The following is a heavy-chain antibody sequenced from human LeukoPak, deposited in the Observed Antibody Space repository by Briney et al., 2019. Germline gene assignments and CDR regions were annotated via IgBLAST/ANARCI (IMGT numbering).Heavy chain of an antibody. CDR1: GFTFSSHG. V-gene: IGHV3-23*01. CDR3: AKDDRWLQFCC. D-gene: IGHD5-24*01. CDR2: IIPSGHTT. Sequence: GGSLRLSCAASGFTFSSHGMNWVRQAPGKGREWVSAIIPSGHTTYYADSGRGRFTISRHNSRNTVYLQMNSLRAEDTDVYYCAKDDRWLQFCCWGQGTLVTVSA. J-gene: IGHJ4*02.